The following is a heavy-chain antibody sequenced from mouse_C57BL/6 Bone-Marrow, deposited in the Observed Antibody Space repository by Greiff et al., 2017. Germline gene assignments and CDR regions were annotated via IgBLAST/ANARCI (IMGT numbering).Heavy chain of an antibody. CDR2: IDPSDSYT. J-gene: IGHJ3*01. CDR3: ARDTTVVAPAWCAY. CDR1: GYTFTSYW. V-gene: IGHV1-69*01. D-gene: IGHD1-1*01. Sequence: QVQLQQPGAELVMPGASVKLSCKASGYTFTSYWMHWVKQRPGQGLEWIGEIDPSDSYTNYNQKFKGKSTLTVDQSSSTAYMQLSSLTSEDSAVYYCARDTTVVAPAWCAYWGQGTLVTVSA.